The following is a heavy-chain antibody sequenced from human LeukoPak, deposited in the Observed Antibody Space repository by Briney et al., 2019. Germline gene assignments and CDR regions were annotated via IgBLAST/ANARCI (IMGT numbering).Heavy chain of an antibody. Sequence: GGSLRLSCAASGGTFHDYVMRWVRQPPGKGLEWVSHFSISGDDKYYAESMKGRFTITRDNSKNSLYLQMNSLRSDDTALYFCAKDYARLPYSYFCLDVWGQGTTVTVSS. J-gene: IGHJ6*02. CDR2: FSISGDDK. V-gene: IGHV3-43*02. CDR3: AKDYARLPYSYFCLDV. D-gene: IGHD1-1*01. CDR1: GGTFHDYV.